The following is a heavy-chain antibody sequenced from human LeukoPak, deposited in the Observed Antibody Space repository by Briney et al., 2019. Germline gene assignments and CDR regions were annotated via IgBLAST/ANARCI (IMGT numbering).Heavy chain of an antibody. CDR1: GYSISSGYY. Sequence: SETLSLTCAVSGYSISSGYYWGWIRQPPGKGLEWIGSVSDGGSADYNPSLQSRVSMSVDTSKNQLSLKLTSVTAADTAVYYCATSDSGSLFGVVISFWGQGTLVTVSS. J-gene: IGHJ4*02. CDR3: ATSDSGSLFGVVISF. CDR2: VSDGGSA. D-gene: IGHD3-3*01. V-gene: IGHV4-38-2*01.